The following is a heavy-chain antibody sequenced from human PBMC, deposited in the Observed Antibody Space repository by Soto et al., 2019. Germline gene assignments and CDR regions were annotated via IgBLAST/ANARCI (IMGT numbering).Heavy chain of an antibody. CDR3: ARGVLADAFDI. J-gene: IGHJ3*02. CDR2: MNPYSGAT. CDR1: GYTLSAYY. Sequence: ASVKVSCKASGYTLSAYYLHWVRQAPGQGLEWVGWMNPYSGATTYLPKFQGAFTMTREKAISETSITTAYMELTRLTSDDTAVYYCARGVLADAFDIWGQGTMVTVSS. D-gene: IGHD2-8*01. V-gene: IGHV1-2*02.